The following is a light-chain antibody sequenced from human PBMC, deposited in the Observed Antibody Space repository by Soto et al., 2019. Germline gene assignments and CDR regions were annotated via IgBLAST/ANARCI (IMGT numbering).Light chain of an antibody. CDR1: SSDVGGHNY. V-gene: IGLV2-11*01. J-gene: IGLJ2*01. Sequence: QSALTQPRSVSGSPGHSVTMSCTGTSSDVGGHNYVSWYQQHPGKAPKLMVYDVSKRPSGVPDRFSGSKSGNTASLTISGLQAEDEADYYCCSFAGSYNVVFGGGTQLTVL. CDR3: CSFAGSYNVV. CDR2: DVS.